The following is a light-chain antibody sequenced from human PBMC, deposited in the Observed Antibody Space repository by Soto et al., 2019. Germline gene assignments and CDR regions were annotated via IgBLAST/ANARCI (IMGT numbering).Light chain of an antibody. CDR2: KSN. CDR3: AAWDDSLSGVV. Sequence: QPVLTQPPSASGTPGQRVTISCSGSSSNIGSNYVYWYQQLPGTAPKLLIYKSNQRPSGVPDRFSGSKSGTSASLAISGLRSEDEDDYYCAAWDDSLSGVVFGGGTKVTVL. J-gene: IGLJ2*01. V-gene: IGLV1-47*01. CDR1: SSNIGSNY.